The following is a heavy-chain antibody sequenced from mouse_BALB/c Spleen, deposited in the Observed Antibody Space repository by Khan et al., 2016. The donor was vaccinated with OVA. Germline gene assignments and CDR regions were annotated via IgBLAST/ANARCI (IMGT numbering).Heavy chain of an antibody. CDR3: TNTARAYYYAMDY. Sequence: QVQLQQPGAELMKPGASVKISCKASGYTFSTYWIEWVKQRPGHGLEWIGEILPRSGSTNYNEKFKGKATFTADTSSNTAYMQLSSLTSEDSAVYYCTNTARAYYYAMDYWGQGTSVTVSS. D-gene: IGHD3-1*01. CDR1: GYTFSTYW. V-gene: IGHV1-9*01. CDR2: ILPRSGST. J-gene: IGHJ4*01.